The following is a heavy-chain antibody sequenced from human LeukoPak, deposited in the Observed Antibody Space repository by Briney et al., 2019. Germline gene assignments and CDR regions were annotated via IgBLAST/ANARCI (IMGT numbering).Heavy chain of an antibody. Sequence: GGSLRLSCAASGFTFSNYAMSWVRQAPGKGLEWVSTVSGSASNTYYADSVKGRFTISRDNSKTTLYLQMNSLRADDTVVYYCAKGFQTYGELSFDVWGQGTLVAVSS. CDR2: VSGSASNT. CDR1: GFTFSNYA. CDR3: AKGFQTYGELSFDV. D-gene: IGHD4-17*01. V-gene: IGHV3-23*01. J-gene: IGHJ4*02.